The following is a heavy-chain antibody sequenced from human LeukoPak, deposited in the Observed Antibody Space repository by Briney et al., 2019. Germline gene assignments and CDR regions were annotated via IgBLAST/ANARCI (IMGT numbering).Heavy chain of an antibody. D-gene: IGHD3-10*01. V-gene: IGHV1-2*06. J-gene: IGHJ3*02. CDR1: GYTFTGYY. CDR2: INPNSGGT. CDR3: AGVGRGVIINAFDI. Sequence: ASVKVSCKASGYTFTGYYMHWVRQAPGQGLEWMGRINPNSGGTNYAQKFQGRVTMTRDTSISTAYMELSRLRSDDTAVYYCAGVGRGVIINAFDIWGQGTMVTVSS.